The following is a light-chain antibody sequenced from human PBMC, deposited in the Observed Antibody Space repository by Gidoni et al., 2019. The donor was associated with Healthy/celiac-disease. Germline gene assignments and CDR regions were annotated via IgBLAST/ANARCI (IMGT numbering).Light chain of an antibody. CDR2: DAS. V-gene: IGKV3-20*01. CDR3: QQSGSSPYT. CDR1: QSVTNNY. Sequence: EIVLTQSPGTLSLSPGERATLSCRASQSVTNNYLAWYQQKPGQAPRLVIYDASNRATGIPDRFSGSGSGPDFTLTNSRLEPEDFAVYYCQQSGSSPYTFGQGTKLEIK. J-gene: IGKJ2*01.